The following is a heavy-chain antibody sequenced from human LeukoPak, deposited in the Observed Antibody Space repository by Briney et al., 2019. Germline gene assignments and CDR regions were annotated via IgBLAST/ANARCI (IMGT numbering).Heavy chain of an antibody. V-gene: IGHV4-34*01. CDR3: ARPSGYDILTGYYIS. Sequence: SETLSLTCAVYGGSFSGYYWSWIRQPPGKGLEWIGEINRSGSTNYNPSLKSRVTISVDTSKNQFSLKLSSVTAADTAVYYCARPSGYDILTGYYISWGQGTLVTVSS. J-gene: IGHJ4*02. CDR1: GGSFSGYY. CDR2: INRSGST. D-gene: IGHD3-9*01.